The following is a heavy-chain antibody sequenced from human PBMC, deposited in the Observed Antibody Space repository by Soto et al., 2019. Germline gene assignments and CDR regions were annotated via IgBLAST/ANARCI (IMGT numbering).Heavy chain of an antibody. CDR3: VQSRCGGDCLQSYSSHSYYGLDV. CDR1: GFSLSTSGVG. Sequence: GSGPTLVNPTQTLTLTCTFSGFSLSTSGVGVGWIRQPPGKALEWLGIIFWDDDKRYRPSLKSRLTITKDTSKNQVVLAMTNVDPVDTATYYCVQSRCGGDCLQSYSSHSYYGLDVWGQGTTVTVSS. V-gene: IGHV2-5*02. D-gene: IGHD2-21*02. J-gene: IGHJ6*02. CDR2: IFWDDDK.